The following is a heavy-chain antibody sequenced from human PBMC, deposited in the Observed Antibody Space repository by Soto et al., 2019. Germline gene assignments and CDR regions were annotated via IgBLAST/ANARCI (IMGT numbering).Heavy chain of an antibody. CDR2: INPSGGST. Sequence: ASVKVSCKASGYTFTSYYMHWVRQAPGQGLEWMGIINPSGGSTSYAQKFQGRVTMTRDTSTSTVYMGLSSLRSEDTAVYYCARCPLGGVTTLSPCAFDIWGQGTMVTVSS. CDR1: GYTFTSYY. J-gene: IGHJ3*02. V-gene: IGHV1-46*01. D-gene: IGHD4-17*01. CDR3: ARCPLGGVTTLSPCAFDI.